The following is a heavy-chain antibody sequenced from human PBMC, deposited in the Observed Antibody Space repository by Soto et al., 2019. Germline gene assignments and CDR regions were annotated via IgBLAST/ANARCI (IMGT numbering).Heavy chain of an antibody. Sequence: GESLKISCAASGFTFSSYAMSWVRQAPGKGLEWVSAISGSGGSTYYADSVKGRFTISRDNSKNTLYLQMNSLRAEDTAVYYCANYGSGSYFPFDYWGQGTLVTVSS. CDR1: GFTFSSYA. J-gene: IGHJ4*02. CDR2: ISGSGGST. V-gene: IGHV3-23*01. CDR3: ANYGSGSYFPFDY. D-gene: IGHD3-10*01.